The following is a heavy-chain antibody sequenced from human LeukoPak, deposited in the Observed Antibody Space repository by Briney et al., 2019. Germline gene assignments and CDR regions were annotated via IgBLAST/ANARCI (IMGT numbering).Heavy chain of an antibody. CDR2: ISDSGANT. CDR1: GFTFSRSA. V-gene: IGHV3-23*01. Sequence: PGGSLRLSCAASGFTFSRSAMSWVRQPPGKGLEWVSVISDSGANTYYADSAKGRFTISRDSSKNTLFLQMNSLRTEDTAVYYCVKYYSGPVHYYFDYWGQGNLVTVSS. J-gene: IGHJ4*02. D-gene: IGHD4-23*01. CDR3: VKYYSGPVHYYFDY.